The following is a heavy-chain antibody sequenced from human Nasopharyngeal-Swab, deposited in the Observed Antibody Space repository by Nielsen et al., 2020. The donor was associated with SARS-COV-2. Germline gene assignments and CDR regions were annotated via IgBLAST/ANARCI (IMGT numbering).Heavy chain of an antibody. Sequence: GGSLRLSCTASGFTFSSYAMSWVRQAPGKGLEWVSAISGSGGSTYYADSVKGRFTISRDNAKNSLYLQMNSLRDEDTAVYYCARATPAFDIWGQGTMVTVSS. CDR2: ISGSGGST. CDR1: GFTFSSYA. CDR3: ARATPAFDI. J-gene: IGHJ3*02. V-gene: IGHV3-23*01.